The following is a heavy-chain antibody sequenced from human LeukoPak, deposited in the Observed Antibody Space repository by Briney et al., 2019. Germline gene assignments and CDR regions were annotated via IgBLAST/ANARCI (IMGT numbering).Heavy chain of an antibody. CDR3: ARDAPPYSSGWYLDY. CDR2: IYYSGST. V-gene: IGHV4-59*01. Sequence: PSETLSLTCTVSGGSNSSYYWSWIRQPPGKGLEWIGYIYYSGSTNYNPSLKSRVTISVDTSKNQFSLKLSSVTAADTAVYYCARDAPPYSSGWYLDYWGQGTLVTVSS. CDR1: GGSNSSYY. J-gene: IGHJ4*02. D-gene: IGHD6-19*01.